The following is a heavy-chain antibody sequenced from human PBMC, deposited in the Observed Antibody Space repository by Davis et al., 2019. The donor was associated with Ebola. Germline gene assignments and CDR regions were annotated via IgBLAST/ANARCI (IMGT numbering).Heavy chain of an antibody. CDR2: ISAYNGNT. CDR3: AREDGPGGMDV. D-gene: IGHD5-24*01. V-gene: IGHV1-18*04. Sequence: ASVKVSCKASGYTFTSYGISWVRQAPGQGLEWMGWISAYNGNTNYAQKFQGRVTMTRDTSTSTVYMELSSLRSEDTAVYYCAREDGPGGMDVWGKGTTVTVSS. CDR1: GYTFTSYG. J-gene: IGHJ6*04.